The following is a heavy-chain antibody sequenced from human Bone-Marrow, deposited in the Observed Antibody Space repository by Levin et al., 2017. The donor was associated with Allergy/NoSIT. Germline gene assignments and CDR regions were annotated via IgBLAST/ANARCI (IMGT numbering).Heavy chain of an antibody. CDR2: IYYSGST. J-gene: IGHJ6*02. CDR1: GGSISSYH. V-gene: IGHV4-59*01. D-gene: IGHD2-21*02. Sequence: SQTLSLTCTVSGGSISSYHWSWIRQPPGKGLEWIGYIYYSGSTNYNPSLKSRVTISVDTSKNQFSLTLNSVTAADTAVYYCARDRLVTSGGTYYYYGMAVWGQGTTVTVSS. CDR3: ARDRLVTSGGTYYYYGMAV.